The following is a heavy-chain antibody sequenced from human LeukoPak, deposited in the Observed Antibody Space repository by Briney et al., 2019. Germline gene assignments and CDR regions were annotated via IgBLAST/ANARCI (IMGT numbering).Heavy chain of an antibody. J-gene: IGHJ4*02. V-gene: IGHV3-53*01. Sequence: PGGSLRLSCAASGLTFSSYAMSWVRQAPGKGLEWVSVIYSGGSTYYADSVKGRFTISRDNSKNTLFLQMNSLRAEDTAVYYCAREGTSSGWYPFDYWGQGTLVTVSS. CDR3: AREGTSSGWYPFDY. CDR2: IYSGGST. D-gene: IGHD6-19*01. CDR1: GLTFSSYA.